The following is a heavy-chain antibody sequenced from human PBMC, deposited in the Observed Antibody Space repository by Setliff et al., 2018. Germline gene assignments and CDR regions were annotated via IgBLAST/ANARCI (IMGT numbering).Heavy chain of an antibody. V-gene: IGHV3-48*01. CDR2: ISSTSGTI. CDR3: ATLSKDLNY. CDR1: GFTFSSHS. D-gene: IGHD3-3*01. J-gene: IGHJ4*02. Sequence: GGSLRLSCAGSGFTFSSHSMNWVRQAPGKGLEWISYISSTSGTIYYADSVKGRFTISRDNAKNSLYLQMNNLRAEDTALYYCATLSKDLNYWGQGTLVTVSS.